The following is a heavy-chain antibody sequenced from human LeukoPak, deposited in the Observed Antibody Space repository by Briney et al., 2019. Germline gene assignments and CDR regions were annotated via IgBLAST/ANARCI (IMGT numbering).Heavy chain of an antibody. CDR3: ASGGGYVIDYGMDV. D-gene: IGHD1-26*01. CDR1: GFTFSSYW. Sequence: GGSLRLSCAASGFTFSSYWMHWVRQAPGKGLVWVSRSNSDGSSTTYADSVKGRFTISRDNAQSTLYLQMNSLRAEDTAVYYCASGGGYVIDYGMDVWGHGNTVTVSS. V-gene: IGHV3-74*01. J-gene: IGHJ6*02. CDR2: SNSDGSST.